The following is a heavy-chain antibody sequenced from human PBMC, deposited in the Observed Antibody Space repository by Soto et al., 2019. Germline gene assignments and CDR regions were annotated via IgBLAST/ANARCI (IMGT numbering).Heavy chain of an antibody. CDR3: AREWSAAGHFYGMDV. V-gene: IGHV1-8*01. J-gene: IGHJ6*02. Sequence: QVQLVQSGAEVKKPGASVQVSCKTSGYTFTSYDINWVRQAPGQGLEWVGWMNTNSDDTRSAQNFRGRLILTRDKSMRAVYMKLSNLRPDDSAVYYCAREWSAAGHFYGMDVWGQGTTVAASS. D-gene: IGHD6-13*01. CDR2: MNTNSDDT. CDR1: GYTFTSYD.